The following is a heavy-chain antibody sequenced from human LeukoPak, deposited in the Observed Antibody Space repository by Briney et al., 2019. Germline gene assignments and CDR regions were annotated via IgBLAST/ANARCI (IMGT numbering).Heavy chain of an antibody. Sequence: SETLSLTCTVSGASISSTSYYWGWIRQPPGKGLEWIGSTYYRGTTYYNPSLKSRVTISLDTSKNQFSLKLSSVTAADTAVYYCARGGDVVVTAILELASCFDPWGQGTLVTVFS. CDR2: TYYRGTT. CDR3: ARGGDVVVTAILELASCFDP. CDR1: GASISSTSYY. J-gene: IGHJ5*02. D-gene: IGHD2-21*02. V-gene: IGHV4-39*07.